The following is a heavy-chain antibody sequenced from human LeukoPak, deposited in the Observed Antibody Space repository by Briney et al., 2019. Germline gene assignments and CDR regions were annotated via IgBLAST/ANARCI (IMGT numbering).Heavy chain of an antibody. CDR3: ARVTYYYDSSAYYYLQSGAFDI. CDR1: GYTFTSYG. Sequence: ASVKVSCKASGYTFTSYGISWVRQAPGQGLEWMGWISAYNGNTNYAQKLQGRVTMTTDTSTSTAYMELRSLRSDDTAVYYCARVTYYYDSSAYYYLQSGAFDIWGQGTMVTVSS. CDR2: ISAYNGNT. J-gene: IGHJ3*02. V-gene: IGHV1-18*01. D-gene: IGHD3-22*01.